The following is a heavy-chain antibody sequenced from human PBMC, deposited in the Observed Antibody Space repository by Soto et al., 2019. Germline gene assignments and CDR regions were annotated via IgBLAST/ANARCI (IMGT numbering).Heavy chain of an antibody. CDR3: ARHRIEVVWRGFDF. CDR1: HGSISSGGYY. CDR2: SSYNGGT. V-gene: IGHV4-39*01. J-gene: IGHJ4*02. Sequence: PSETLSLTCSGSHGSISSGGYYWSWIRQPPGKGLQWIGSSSYNGGTFYNPSLKGRVVISFDTSKKQSSLQVTSVTAADTAVYFCARHRIEVVWRGFDFWGQGSPVTVSS. D-gene: IGHD3-10*01.